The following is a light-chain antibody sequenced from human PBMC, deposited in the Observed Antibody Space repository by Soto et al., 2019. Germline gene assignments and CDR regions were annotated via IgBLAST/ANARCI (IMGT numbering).Light chain of an antibody. CDR2: EVS. V-gene: IGLV2-14*01. CDR1: SSDVGGYNY. CDR3: SSDTSSVTPYV. Sequence: QSALTQPASVSGSPGQSITISCTGTSSDVGGYNYVSWYQQHPGKAPKRMIYEVSNRPSGVSNRFSGSKSGNTASLTISGLQAEDEADDYGSSDTSSVTPYVFGTGTKLTVL. J-gene: IGLJ1*01.